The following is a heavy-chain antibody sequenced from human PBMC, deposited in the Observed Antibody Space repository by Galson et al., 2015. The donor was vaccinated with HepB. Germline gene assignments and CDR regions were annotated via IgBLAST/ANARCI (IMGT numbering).Heavy chain of an antibody. CDR1: GYTFTSYA. Sequence: SVKVSCKASGYTFTSYAMHWVRQAPGQRLEWMGWINAGNGNTKYSQKFQGRVTITRDTSASTAYMELSSLRSEDTAVYYCARDLGLLWFGELLYPFDYWGQGTLVTVSS. V-gene: IGHV1-3*01. CDR3: ARDLGLLWFGELLYPFDY. J-gene: IGHJ4*02. CDR2: INAGNGNT. D-gene: IGHD3-10*01.